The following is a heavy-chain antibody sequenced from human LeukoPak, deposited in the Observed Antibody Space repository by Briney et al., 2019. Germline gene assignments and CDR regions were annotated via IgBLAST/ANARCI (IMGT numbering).Heavy chain of an antibody. Sequence: GGSLRLSCAGSGFTFNAYWMTWVRQPPGKGLEWVANIKQDGSQKYYVDSVKGRFTISRDNAKNSVYLQMNRLRAEDTAVYYCARDLSQHFDWLLSGDTWGQGTLLTVSS. CDR1: GFTFNAYW. CDR3: ARDLSQHFDWLLSGDT. CDR2: IKQDGSQK. V-gene: IGHV3-7*04. J-gene: IGHJ5*02. D-gene: IGHD3-9*01.